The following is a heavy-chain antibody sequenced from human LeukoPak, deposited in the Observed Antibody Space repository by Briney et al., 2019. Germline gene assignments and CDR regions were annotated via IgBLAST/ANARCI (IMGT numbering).Heavy chain of an antibody. CDR2: INPNSGGT. J-gene: IGHJ3*02. Sequence: ASVKVSCKASGYTFTGYYMRWVRQAPGQGLEWMGWINPNSGGTNYAQKFQGRVTMTRDTSISTAYMELSRLRSDDTAVYYCARPYYDFWSGHDAFDIWGQGTMVTVSS. CDR1: GYTFTGYY. CDR3: ARPYYDFWSGHDAFDI. D-gene: IGHD3-3*01. V-gene: IGHV1-2*02.